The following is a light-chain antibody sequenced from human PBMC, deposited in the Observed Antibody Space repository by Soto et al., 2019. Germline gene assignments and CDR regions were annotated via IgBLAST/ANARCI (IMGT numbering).Light chain of an antibody. CDR1: QSVSSK. Sequence: EIVMTQSPATLSVSPGVRATLSCRASQSVSSKLAWYQQKPGQAPRVLIHGASTRATGIPARFSGSGSGTEFTLTISSLQSEDFAVYYCQHYNDWPPTWTFGQGTRVEIK. CDR3: QHYNDWPPTWT. V-gene: IGKV3-15*01. J-gene: IGKJ1*01. CDR2: GAS.